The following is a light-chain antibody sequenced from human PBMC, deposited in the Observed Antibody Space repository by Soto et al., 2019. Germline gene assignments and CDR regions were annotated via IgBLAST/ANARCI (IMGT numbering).Light chain of an antibody. CDR1: QSVYTN. J-gene: IGKJ1*01. Sequence: EVVMTQSPATLSVSPGERATLSCRASQSVYTNLAWYQQKPGEAPRVLIYAASTRATDVPDRFSGSGSGTDFTLTISSLQSEDFVLYYCQEYNDWPRGTFGQGTKVDIK. CDR2: AAS. CDR3: QEYNDWPRGT. V-gene: IGKV3-15*01.